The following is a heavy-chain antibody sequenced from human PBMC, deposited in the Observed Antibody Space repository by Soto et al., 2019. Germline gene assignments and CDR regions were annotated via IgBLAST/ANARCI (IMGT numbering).Heavy chain of an antibody. Sequence: GASVQVCCEESGATFPSYAMHRVRQAPGQRLEWMGWSNAGNGNTKYSQEFQGRVTITRDTSASTAYMELSSLRSEDMAVYYCARYSGFWYSLCVWARGCWLDPSRLGNRVTV. J-gene: IGHJ5*02. D-gene: IGHD3-3*01. CDR1: GATFPSYA. CDR3: ARYSGFWYSLCVWARGCWLDP. CDR2: SNAGNGNT. V-gene: IGHV1-3*02.